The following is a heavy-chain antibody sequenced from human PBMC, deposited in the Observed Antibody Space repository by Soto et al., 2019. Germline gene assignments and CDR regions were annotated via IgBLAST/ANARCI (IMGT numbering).Heavy chain of an antibody. V-gene: IGHV4-34*01. D-gene: IGHD2-8*02. J-gene: IGHJ4*02. Sequence: PSETLSLTCAVYGGSFSGYYWNWIRQPPGKGLEWIGEINHSGSTNYNPSLKSRVTISVDTSKNQFSLKLTSVTAADPAVYYCSRDKITGLFDYWGQGTLVTASS. CDR3: SRDKITGLFDY. CDR2: INHSGST. CDR1: GGSFSGYY.